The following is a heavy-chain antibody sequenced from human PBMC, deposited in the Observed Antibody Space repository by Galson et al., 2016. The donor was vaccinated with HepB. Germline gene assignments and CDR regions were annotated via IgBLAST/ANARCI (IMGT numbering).Heavy chain of an antibody. CDR2: IWPGDSHT. J-gene: IGHJ4*02. CDR3: ARLHCSGTSCFSGSAYFFDY. CDR1: GSSFTNSW. Sequence: QSGAEVKKPGESLEISCKGSGSSFTNSWIAWVRQMPETGLEWVAIIWPGDSHTRYGPSFEGQVTISADNSITTAYLQWNSLKASDSAIYYCARLHCSGTSCFSGSAYFFDYWGQGTLVTVSS. D-gene: IGHD2-15*01. V-gene: IGHV5-51*01.